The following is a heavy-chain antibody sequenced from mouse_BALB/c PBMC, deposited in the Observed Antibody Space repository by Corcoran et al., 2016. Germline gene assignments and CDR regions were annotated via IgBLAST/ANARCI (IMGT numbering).Heavy chain of an antibody. J-gene: IGHJ1*01. Sequence: LVKTGASVKISCKASGYSFTGYYMHWVKQSHGKGLEWIGYISCYNGATSYNQKFKGKATFTVDTSSSTAYMQFNSLTSEDSAVYYCARYGNPHWYFDVWGAGTTVTVSS. V-gene: IGHV1S34*01. CDR1: GYSFTGYY. D-gene: IGHD2-1*01. CDR3: ARYGNPHWYFDV. CDR2: ISCYNGAT.